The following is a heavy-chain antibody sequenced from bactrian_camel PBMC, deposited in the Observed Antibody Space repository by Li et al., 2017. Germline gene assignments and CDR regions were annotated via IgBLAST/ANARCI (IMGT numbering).Heavy chain of an antibody. Sequence: VQLVESGGGLVQPGGSLRLSCAASGFGFSRAYMHWVRQAPGNECELVSTISSDGSTYYANSVKGRFTISRDNARNTQYLQMNSLKPEDTAVYYCAAAKWVPGYWGQGTQVTVS. CDR1: GFGFSRAY. CDR2: ISSDGST. D-gene: IGHD2*01. V-gene: IGHV3S67*01. J-gene: IGHJ6*01. CDR3: AAAKWVPGY.